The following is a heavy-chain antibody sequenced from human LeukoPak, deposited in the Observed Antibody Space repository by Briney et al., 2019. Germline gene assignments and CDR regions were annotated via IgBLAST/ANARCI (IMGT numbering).Heavy chain of an antibody. D-gene: IGHD3-22*01. CDR1: GYTFTGYY. CDR2: IYPNSGGT. V-gene: IGHV1-2*02. Sequence: ASVKVSCKASGYTFTGYYMHWVRQAPGQGLEWMGWIYPNSGGTNYAQKFQGRVTMTRDTSISTAYMELSRLRSDDTAVYYCARSRGYYYDSSGYSDYWGQGTLVTVSS. J-gene: IGHJ4*02. CDR3: ARSRGYYYDSSGYSDY.